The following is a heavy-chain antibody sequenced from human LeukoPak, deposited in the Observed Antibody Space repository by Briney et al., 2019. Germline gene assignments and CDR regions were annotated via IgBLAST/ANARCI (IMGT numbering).Heavy chain of an antibody. CDR1: GFTFSSYW. CDR2: INSDGSST. J-gene: IGHJ5*02. V-gene: IGHV3-74*01. Sequence: GGSLRLSCAASGFTFSSYWMHWVRQAPGKGLAWVSRINSDGSSTSYADSVKGRFTISRDNAKNTLYLQMNSLRAEDTAVYYCARADRGVTIKDWFDPWGQGTLVTVSS. D-gene: IGHD3-10*01. CDR3: ARADRGVTIKDWFDP.